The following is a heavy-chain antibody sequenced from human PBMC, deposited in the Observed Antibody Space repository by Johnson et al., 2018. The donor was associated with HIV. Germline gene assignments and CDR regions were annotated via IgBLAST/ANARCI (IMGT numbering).Heavy chain of an antibody. Sequence: QVQLVESGGGVVQPGRSLRLSCAASGFTFSTYGMHWVRQAPGQGLEWVAVMWYDGSNKYYADSVQGRFTISRDNSNNTLYLQMNSLRAEDTAVYYCAKDQWSSSWTNDALDIWGQGTMVTVSS. V-gene: IGHV3-33*06. CDR3: AKDQWSSSWTNDALDI. CDR1: GFTFSTYG. D-gene: IGHD6-13*01. CDR2: MWYDGSNK. J-gene: IGHJ3*02.